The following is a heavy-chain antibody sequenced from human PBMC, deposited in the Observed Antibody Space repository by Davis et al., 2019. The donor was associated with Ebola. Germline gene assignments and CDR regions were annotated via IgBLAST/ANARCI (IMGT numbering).Heavy chain of an antibody. CDR1: GFTFSSYA. CDR2: ISYDGSNK. V-gene: IGHV3-30-3*01. D-gene: IGHD3-3*01. J-gene: IGHJ6*02. CDR3: ATDTYYDFWSGYWYYYYGMDV. Sequence: PGGSLRLSCAASGFTFSSYAMHWVRQAPGKGLEWVAVISYDGSNKYYADSVKGRFTISRDNSKNTLYLQMNSLRAEDTAVYYCATDTYYDFWSGYWYYYYGMDVWGQGTTVTVSS.